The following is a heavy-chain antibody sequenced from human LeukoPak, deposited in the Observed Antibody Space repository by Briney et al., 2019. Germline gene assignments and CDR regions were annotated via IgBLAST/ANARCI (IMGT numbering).Heavy chain of an antibody. V-gene: IGHV3-21*01. CDR3: AREAITGTPDYYYYYMDV. CDR2: ISSTSTYI. J-gene: IGHJ6*03. Sequence: GGFLRLSCAASGFTFSRFYMNWVRQAPGKGLEWVSSISSTSTYIYYADSLKGRFTIARDNAKNSLYLQMNGLRAEDTAEYYCAREAITGTPDYYYYYMDVWGKGTTVTVSS. D-gene: IGHD1-20*01. CDR1: GFTFSRFY.